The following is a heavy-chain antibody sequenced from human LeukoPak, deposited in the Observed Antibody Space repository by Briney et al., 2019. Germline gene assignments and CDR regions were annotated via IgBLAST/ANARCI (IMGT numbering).Heavy chain of an antibody. J-gene: IGHJ5*02. Sequence: ASVKVSCKASGYTFTSYAMNWVRQAPGQGLEWMGWINTNTGNPTYAQGFTGRFVFSLDTSVSTAYLQISSLKAEDTAVYYCARAGSSSWYSWFDPWGQGTLVTVSP. CDR1: GYTFTSYA. V-gene: IGHV7-4-1*02. CDR3: ARAGSSSWYSWFDP. D-gene: IGHD6-13*01. CDR2: INTNTGNP.